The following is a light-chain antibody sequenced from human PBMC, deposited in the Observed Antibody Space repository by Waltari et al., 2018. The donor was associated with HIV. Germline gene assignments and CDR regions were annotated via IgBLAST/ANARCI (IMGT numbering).Light chain of an antibody. V-gene: IGKV1-NL1*01. J-gene: IGKJ3*01. CDR2: AAS. Sequence: DIQMTQSPSSLSASVGDRVTITCRASQAISESLAWYQQTPGKAPKLLVSAASRLESGVPSRFSGSGAGTEYTLTISSLQPEDFATYYCQQYHTVPYTFGPGAKVDI. CDR3: QQYHTVPYT. CDR1: QAISES.